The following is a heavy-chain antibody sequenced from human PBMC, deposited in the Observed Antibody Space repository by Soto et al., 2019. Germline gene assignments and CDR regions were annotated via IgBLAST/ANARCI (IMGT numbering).Heavy chain of an antibody. CDR2: ISYDGSNK. J-gene: IGHJ6*02. CDR3: ARRAGWDLFDCYGMDV. Sequence: GGSLRLSCAASEFTFSSYAMHWVRQAPGKGLEWVAVISYDGSNKYYADSVKGRFTISRDNSKNTLYLQMNSLRAEDTAVYYCARRAGWDLFDCYGMDVWGQGTTVTVSS. V-gene: IGHV3-30-3*01. CDR1: EFTFSSYA. D-gene: IGHD1-26*01.